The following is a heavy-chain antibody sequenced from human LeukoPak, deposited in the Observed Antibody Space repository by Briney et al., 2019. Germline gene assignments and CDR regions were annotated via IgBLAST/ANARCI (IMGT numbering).Heavy chain of an antibody. J-gene: IGHJ4*02. CDR2: ISSSGSTI. CDR3: ASFEDSSLVPFGY. D-gene: IGHD2-15*01. Sequence: PGGSLRLSCAASGFTFSDYYMNWIRQAPGEGLEWVSYISSSGSTIYYADSVKGRFTISRDNAKSSLYLQMNSLRAEDTAVYYCASFEDSSLVPFGYWVQGTLVTVSS. V-gene: IGHV3-11*04. CDR1: GFTFSDYY.